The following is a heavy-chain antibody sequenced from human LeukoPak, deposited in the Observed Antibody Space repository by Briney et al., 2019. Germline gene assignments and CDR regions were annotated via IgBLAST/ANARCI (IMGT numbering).Heavy chain of an antibody. V-gene: IGHV4-61*01. CDR1: GYSISSGYY. CDR2: IYYSGST. D-gene: IGHD3-10*01. J-gene: IGHJ4*02. CDR3: ASANYGSGSYYIDY. Sequence: SETLSLTCAVSGYSISSGYYWGWIRQPPGQGLEWIGYIYYSGSTNYNPSLKSRVTISVDTSKNQFSLKLSSVTAADTAVYYCASANYGSGSYYIDYWGQGTLVTVSS.